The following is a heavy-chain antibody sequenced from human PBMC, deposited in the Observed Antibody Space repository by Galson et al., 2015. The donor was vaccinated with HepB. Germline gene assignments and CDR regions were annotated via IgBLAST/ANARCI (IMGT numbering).Heavy chain of an antibody. CDR1: GFTFNNYA. J-gene: IGHJ4*02. D-gene: IGHD3-22*01. CDR3: AKGDYDSRDFDY. V-gene: IGHV3-23*01. Sequence: SLRLSCAASGFTFNNYAMSWVRQAPGKGLEWVSIITDSGGSTYYTDSVKGRFTISRDNSKNTLYLQMNSLRAEDTAVYYCAKGDYDSRDFDYWGQGTLVTVSS. CDR2: ITDSGGST.